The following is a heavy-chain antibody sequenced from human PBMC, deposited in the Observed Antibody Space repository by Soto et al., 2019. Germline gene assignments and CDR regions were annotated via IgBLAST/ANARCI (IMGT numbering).Heavy chain of an antibody. CDR2: IRSKAYGGTT. Sequence: PVGSLRLSCTASGFTFGDYAMSWFRQAPGKGLEWVGFIRSKAYGGTTEYAASVKGRFTISRDDSKSIAYLQMNSLKTEDTAVYYCTRYRKIAVAPDVTSDIWGQGTMVTVSS. D-gene: IGHD6-19*01. V-gene: IGHV3-49*03. J-gene: IGHJ3*02. CDR1: GFTFGDYA. CDR3: TRYRKIAVAPDVTSDI.